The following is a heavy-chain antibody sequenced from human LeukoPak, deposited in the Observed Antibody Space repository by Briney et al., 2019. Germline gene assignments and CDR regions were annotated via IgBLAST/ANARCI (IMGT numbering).Heavy chain of an antibody. CDR1: GYTFTSYG. Sequence: ASVKVSCKASGYTFTSYGISWVRQAPGQGLEWMGWISAYNGNTNYAQKLQGRVTMTTDTSTSTAYMGLRSLRSDDTAVYYCARDLRDYDFWSGYYSPSLDYWGQGTLVTVSS. CDR3: ARDLRDYDFWSGYYSPSLDY. J-gene: IGHJ4*02. CDR2: ISAYNGNT. D-gene: IGHD3-3*01. V-gene: IGHV1-18*01.